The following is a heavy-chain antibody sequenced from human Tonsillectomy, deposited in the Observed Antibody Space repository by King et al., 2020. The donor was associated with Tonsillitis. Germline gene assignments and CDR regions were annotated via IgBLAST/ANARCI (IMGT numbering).Heavy chain of an antibody. J-gene: IGHJ3*01. CDR2: ISGSGGST. D-gene: IGHD5-12*01. Sequence: VQLVESGGGLVQPGGSLRLSCATSGFTFSSYAMSWVRQAPGKGLEWVSAISGSGGSTYSADSVKGRFTISRDNSKNTLYLQTNRLRAEDTAVYYCAKDKVATMPRDAFDFWGQGTMVTVSS. CDR3: AKDKVATMPRDAFDF. V-gene: IGHV3-23*04. CDR1: GFTFSSYA.